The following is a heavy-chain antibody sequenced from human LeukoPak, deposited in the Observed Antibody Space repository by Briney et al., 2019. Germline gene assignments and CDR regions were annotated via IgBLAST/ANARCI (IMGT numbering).Heavy chain of an antibody. CDR3: AREIGEDTAMVHPPYYYYYMDV. D-gene: IGHD5-18*01. CDR1: GYTFTGYY. J-gene: IGHJ6*03. Sequence: ASVKVSCKASGYTFTGYYMHWVRQAPGQGLEWMGWINPNSGGTNYAQKFQGRVTMTRDTSISTAYMELSRLRSDDTAVYYCAREIGEDTAMVHPPYYYYYMDVWGKGTTVTVPS. V-gene: IGHV1-2*02. CDR2: INPNSGGT.